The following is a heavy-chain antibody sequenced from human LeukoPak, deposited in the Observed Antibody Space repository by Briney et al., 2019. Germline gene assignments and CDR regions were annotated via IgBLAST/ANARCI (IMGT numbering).Heavy chain of an antibody. CDR3: ARGARVYWYFDL. CDR1: GGSISSGDYY. V-gene: IGHV4-39*07. J-gene: IGHJ2*01. CDR2: INRSGST. Sequence: SETLSLTCTVSGGSISSGDYYWSWIRQPPGKGLEWIGEINRSGSTNYNPSLKSRVTISVDTSKNQFSLKLSSVTAADTAVYYCARGARVYWYFDLWGRGTLVTVSS.